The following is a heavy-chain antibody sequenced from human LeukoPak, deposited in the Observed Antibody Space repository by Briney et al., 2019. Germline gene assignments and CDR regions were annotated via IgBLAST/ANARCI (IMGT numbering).Heavy chain of an antibody. CDR2: YDPEDGET. CDR3: ATGLYCSGGTCYSHY. Sequence: ASVKVSCKVSGYTLTELSMRWVRQAPGKGLEWMGGYDPEDGETIYAQKFQGRVTMTEDTSTDTAYMELSSLRSEDTAVYYCATGLYCSGGTCYSHYWGQGTLVTVSS. CDR1: GYTLTELS. J-gene: IGHJ4*02. V-gene: IGHV1-24*01. D-gene: IGHD2-15*01.